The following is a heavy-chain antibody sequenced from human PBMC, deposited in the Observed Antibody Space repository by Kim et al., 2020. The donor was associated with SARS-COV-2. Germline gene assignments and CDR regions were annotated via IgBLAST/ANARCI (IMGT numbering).Heavy chain of an antibody. J-gene: IGHJ3*02. V-gene: IGHV4-61*01. Sequence: SETLSLTCTVSGGSVSSGSYYWSWIRQPPGKGLEWIGYIYYSGRTNYNPSLKSRVTISVDTSKNQFSLKLSSVTAADTAVYYCARAPLGPDAFDIWGQGTMVTVSS. CDR1: GGSVSSGSYY. CDR2: IYYSGRT. CDR3: ARAPLGPDAFDI.